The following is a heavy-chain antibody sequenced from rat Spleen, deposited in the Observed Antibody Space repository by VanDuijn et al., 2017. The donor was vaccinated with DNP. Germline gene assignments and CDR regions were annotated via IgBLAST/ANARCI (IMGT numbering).Heavy chain of an antibody. CDR1: GFSLTTNG. J-gene: IGHJ3*01. Sequence: VQLKESGPGLVQPSQTLSLTCTVSGFSLTTNGVSWVRQPPGKGLEWVATISTSGSRAYYPASVKGRFTISRDDAKSSLYLQMNSLKSEDTATYYCARSRLPGYYPFACWGQGTLVTVSS. D-gene: IGHD1-4*01. CDR2: ISTSGSRA. CDR3: ARSRLPGYYPFAC. V-gene: IGHV5-46*01.